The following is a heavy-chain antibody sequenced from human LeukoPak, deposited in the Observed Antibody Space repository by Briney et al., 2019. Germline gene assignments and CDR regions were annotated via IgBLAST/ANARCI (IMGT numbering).Heavy chain of an antibody. V-gene: IGHV4-59*01. CDR2: IYVTGTT. D-gene: IGHD6-19*01. Sequence: SETLSLTCTVSGDSISSYYWSWIRQPPGKGLEWLGYIYVTGTTNYNPSLKSRVTISVDTSKNQFSMKLTSVTAADTAVYYCATSKGYSSGWHVDYWGQGTLVTVSS. CDR1: GDSISSYY. J-gene: IGHJ4*02. CDR3: ATSKGYSSGWHVDY.